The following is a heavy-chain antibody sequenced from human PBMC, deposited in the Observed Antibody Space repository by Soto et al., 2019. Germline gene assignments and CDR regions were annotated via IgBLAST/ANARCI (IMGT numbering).Heavy chain of an antibody. V-gene: IGHV1-69*13. J-gene: IGHJ6*02. Sequence: VASVKVSCKASGGTFSSYAISWVRQAPGQGLEWMGGIIPIFGTANYAQKFQGRVTITADESTSTAYMELSSLRSEDTAVYYCARGISPSQGYYYYYGMDVWGQGTTVTVSS. D-gene: IGHD3-3*02. CDR2: IIPIFGTA. CDR3: ARGISPSQGYYYYYGMDV. CDR1: GGTFSSYA.